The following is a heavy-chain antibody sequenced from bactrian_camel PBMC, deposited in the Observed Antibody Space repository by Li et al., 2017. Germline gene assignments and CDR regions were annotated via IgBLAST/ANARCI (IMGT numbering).Heavy chain of an antibody. Sequence: HVQLVESGGGSVQAGGSLRLSCVAVQDTTKRNAMAWFRQGPGGKEREGLAAMYGGGATYTERTYYADSVKGRFTITLNSAGNTAYLQMNDLKPEDTAMYFCAADRGYDIWPPNYYNYWGQGTQVTVS. CDR2: MYGGGATYTERT. V-gene: IGHV3-3*01. J-gene: IGHJ4*01. D-gene: IGHD5*01. CDR3: AADRGYDIWPPNYYNY. CDR1: QDTTKRNA.